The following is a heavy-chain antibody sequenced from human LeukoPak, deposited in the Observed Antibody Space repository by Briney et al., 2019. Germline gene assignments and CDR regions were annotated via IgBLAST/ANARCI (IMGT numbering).Heavy chain of an antibody. CDR3: VKEGEWLSLDY. V-gene: IGHV3-30*02. CDR1: GFTFSSYG. CDR2: IPFGERNK. D-gene: IGHD5-12*01. J-gene: IGHJ4*02. Sequence: GGSLTVSCVASGFTFSSYGMHWVRQAPGKGLEWVAFIPFGERNKYYGDAVKGRLTISRDNSKNTLYLEMNSLRPEDTAMYYCVKEGEWLSLDYWGQGTLVTVSS.